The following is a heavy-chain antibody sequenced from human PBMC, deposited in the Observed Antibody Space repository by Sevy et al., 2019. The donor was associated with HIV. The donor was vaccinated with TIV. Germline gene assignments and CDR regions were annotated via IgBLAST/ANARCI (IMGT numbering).Heavy chain of an antibody. CDR3: ARGGGNSEWGYYFGF. D-gene: IGHD2-21*02. J-gene: IGHJ4*02. Sequence: SETLSLTCTVSGGSISSGTYYWGWIRQPPGKGLEWIGNIDYGGSSYYNPSLKSRVTISVDTSKNQFSLNLRSVTAADTAVFYCARGGGNSEWGYYFGFWGKGTLVTVSS. CDR2: IDYGGSS. V-gene: IGHV4-39*01. CDR1: GGSISSGTYY.